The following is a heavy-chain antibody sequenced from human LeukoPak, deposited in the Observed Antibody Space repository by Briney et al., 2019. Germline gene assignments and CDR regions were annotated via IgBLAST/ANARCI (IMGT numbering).Heavy chain of an antibody. V-gene: IGHV1-46*01. Sequence: ASVKVSCKASGGTFSSYAISWVRQAPGQGLEWMGIINPSGGSTSYAQKFQGRVTMTRDTSTSTVYMELSSLRSEDTAVYYCARGYYDILTGRGLDYWGQGTLVTVSS. D-gene: IGHD3-9*01. J-gene: IGHJ4*02. CDR1: GGTFSSYA. CDR3: ARGYYDILTGRGLDY. CDR2: INPSGGST.